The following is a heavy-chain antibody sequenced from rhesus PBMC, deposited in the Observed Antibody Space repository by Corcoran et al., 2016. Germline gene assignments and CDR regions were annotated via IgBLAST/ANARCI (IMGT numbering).Heavy chain of an antibody. Sequence: QVTLKESGPALVKPTQPLTLTCPFSGFSLTPRGMGVGWIRQPQGKALEWLALIYWDDDKRYSTSLKSRLTISKDTSKNQVVLTMTNMDPVDTATYYCARGYSGNYGLDSWGQGVVVTVSS. CDR1: GFSLTPRGMG. CDR3: ARGYSGNYGLDS. CDR2: IYWDDDK. V-gene: IGHV2-174*01. J-gene: IGHJ6*01. D-gene: IGHD1-44*01.